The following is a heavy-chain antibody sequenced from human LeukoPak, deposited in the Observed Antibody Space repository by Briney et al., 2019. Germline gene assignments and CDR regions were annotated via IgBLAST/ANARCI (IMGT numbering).Heavy chain of an antibody. CDR3: ARKTPGTSMDV. D-gene: IGHD3-10*01. CDR2: ITNTGST. CDR1: GGSISNSAYY. V-gene: IGHV4-39*01. J-gene: IGHJ6*02. Sequence: PSESLSLTCTASGGSISNSAYYWVWIRQLPGKGLEWIGTITNTGSTYINPSLKSRVTISVDTSKTQISLKLTSVTAADTAVFYCARKTPGTSMDVWGQGTPVTVSS.